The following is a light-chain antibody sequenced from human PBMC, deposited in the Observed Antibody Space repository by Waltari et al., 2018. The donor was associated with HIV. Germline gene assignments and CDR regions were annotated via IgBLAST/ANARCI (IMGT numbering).Light chain of an antibody. Sequence: IVMPQSPATLSVSPGERATLSCRASQSVNSDLAWYQQRPGQAPRLLIYDASTRATGIPARFSGSGSETDFTLTISSLQSEDVAVYYCQQYNNWPPAWTFGRGSQVEI. J-gene: IGKJ1*01. CDR2: DAS. V-gene: IGKV3D-15*01. CDR1: QSVNSD. CDR3: QQYNNWPPAWT.